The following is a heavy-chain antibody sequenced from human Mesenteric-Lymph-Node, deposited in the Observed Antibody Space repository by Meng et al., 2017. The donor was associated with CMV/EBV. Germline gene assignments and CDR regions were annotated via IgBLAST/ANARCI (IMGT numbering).Heavy chain of an antibody. Sequence: GSLRLSCTVSGGSVSSGDYYWNWIRQTPGKGLEWIGYIYYSGITDHNPSLKGRVTISADTSKNQFSLRLTSVTAADSAVYYCAREAGAGSFDIWGQGTLVTVSS. CDR3: AREAGAGSFDI. V-gene: IGHV4-61*08. CDR2: IYYSGIT. CDR1: GGSVSSGDYY. J-gene: IGHJ3*02. D-gene: IGHD4/OR15-4a*01.